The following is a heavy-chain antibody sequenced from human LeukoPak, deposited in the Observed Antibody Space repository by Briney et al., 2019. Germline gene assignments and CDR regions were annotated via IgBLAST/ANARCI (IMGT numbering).Heavy chain of an antibody. CDR2: IYYSGST. CDR1: GGSISSYY. CDR3: ARWKRARYYMDV. J-gene: IGHJ6*03. V-gene: IGHV4-59*12. D-gene: IGHD1-1*01. Sequence: SETLSLTCTVSGGSISSYYWSWIRQPPGKGLEWIGYIYYSGSTNYNPSLKSRVTISVDTSKNQFSLKLSSVTAADTAVYYCARWKRARYYMDVWGKGTTVTISS.